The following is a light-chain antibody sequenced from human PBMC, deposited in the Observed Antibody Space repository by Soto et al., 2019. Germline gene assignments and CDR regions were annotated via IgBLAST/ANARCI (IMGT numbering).Light chain of an antibody. CDR2: EVS. CDR3: CSFVRTNGLL. Sequence: QSALTQPPSASGSPGQSVTISCTGTSSDVGGYNYVSWYQQHPGKAPKLMIYEVSKRPSGISDRFSGSKSGNTASLTISGLQAEDEADYFCCSFVRTNGLLFGGGTKLTVL. J-gene: IGLJ2*01. V-gene: IGLV2-8*01. CDR1: SSDVGGYNY.